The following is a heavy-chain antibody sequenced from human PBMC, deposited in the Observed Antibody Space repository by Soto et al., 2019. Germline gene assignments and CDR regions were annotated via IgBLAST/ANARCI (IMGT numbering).Heavy chain of an antibody. D-gene: IGHD3-9*01. CDR3: AAVGYDILSSWFDP. CDR2: ISAYNGNT. J-gene: IGHJ5*02. V-gene: IGHV1-18*01. CDR1: GYTFTSYG. Sequence: ASVKVACNAFGYTFTSYGISWVRQAPGQGLEWMGWISAYNGNTNYAQKLQGRVTMTTDTSTSTAYMELRSLRSDDTAVYYCAAVGYDILSSWFDPWGQGTLVTVSS.